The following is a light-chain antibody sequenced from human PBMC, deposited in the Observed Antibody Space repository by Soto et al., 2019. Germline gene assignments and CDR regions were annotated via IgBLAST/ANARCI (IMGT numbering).Light chain of an antibody. Sequence: QSLLTQPPSVSAAPGQTVTISCAGSSSNIGNNFVSWYQQLPGTAPKLLIYENNKRPSGIPDRFSGSKSGTSASLGITGLQTGDEAVYYCGTWDSSLTVGVFGGGTKVTVL. V-gene: IGLV1-51*02. CDR2: ENN. CDR1: SSNIGNNF. CDR3: GTWDSSLTVGV. J-gene: IGLJ3*02.